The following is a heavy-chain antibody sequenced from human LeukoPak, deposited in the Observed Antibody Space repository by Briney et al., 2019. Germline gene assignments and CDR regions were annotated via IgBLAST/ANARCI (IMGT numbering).Heavy chain of an antibody. CDR1: GGSISSYY. V-gene: IGHV4-4*07. Sequence: PSETLSLTCTVSGGSISSYYWSWIRQPAGKGLGWIGRMHSSGSTNYNPSLKSRVTISVDTSKNQFSLKLRYVTVADTAVYYCAREGGYSYGDAPLHFDYWGQGTLVTVSS. CDR2: MHSSGST. J-gene: IGHJ4*02. CDR3: AREGGYSYGDAPLHFDY. D-gene: IGHD5-18*01.